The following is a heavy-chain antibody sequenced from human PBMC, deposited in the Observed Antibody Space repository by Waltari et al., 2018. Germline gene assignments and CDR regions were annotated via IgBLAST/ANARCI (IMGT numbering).Heavy chain of an antibody. CDR2: IYYSGST. CDR1: GGSISSYY. D-gene: IGHD6-13*01. V-gene: IGHV4-59*08. J-gene: IGHJ4*02. Sequence: QVQLQESGPGLVKPSETLSLTCTVSGGSISSYYWSWIRQPPGKGLEWIGYIYYSGSTNSNPSLKSRVTISVDTSKNQFSLKLSSVTAADTAVYYCARHGGGSSSWPCDYWGQGTLVTVSS. CDR3: ARHGGGSSSWPCDY.